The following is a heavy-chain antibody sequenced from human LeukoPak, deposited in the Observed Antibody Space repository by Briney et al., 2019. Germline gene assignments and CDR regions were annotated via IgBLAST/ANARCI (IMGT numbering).Heavy chain of an antibody. CDR3: AKVPRRDGLDI. J-gene: IGHJ3*02. V-gene: IGHV3-64D*06. CDR1: GFTFSSYA. CDR2: ISSNGGTT. Sequence: GGSLRLSCSASGFTFSSYAMHWVRQAPGKGLEYVSAISSNGGTTYYADSVKGRFTISRDNSKNTLFLQMSSLRAEDTAVYYCAKVPRRDGLDIWGQGTMVTVSS.